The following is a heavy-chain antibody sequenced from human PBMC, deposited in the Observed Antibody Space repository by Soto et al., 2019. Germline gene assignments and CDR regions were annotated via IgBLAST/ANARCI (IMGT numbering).Heavy chain of an antibody. CDR3: ARGSGRQVYNYYGMDV. D-gene: IGHD3-10*01. V-gene: IGHV4-4*02. CDR2: IYHSGST. CDR1: GGSISSSNW. Sequence: QVQLQESGPGLVKPSGTLSLTCAVSGGSISSSNWWSWVRQSPGKGLEWIGEIYHSGSTNYNPSLESRVTISVDKSKNQCSLKLSSVTAADTAVYYCARGSGRQVYNYYGMDVWGQGTTVTVSS. J-gene: IGHJ6*02.